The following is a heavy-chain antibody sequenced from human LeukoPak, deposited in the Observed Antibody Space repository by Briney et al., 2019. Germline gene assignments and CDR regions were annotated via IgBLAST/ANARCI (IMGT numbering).Heavy chain of an antibody. CDR1: GGSISSSSYY. Sequence: SETLSLTCTVSGGSISSSSYYWGWIRQPPGKGLEWIGSIYYSGSTYYNPSLKSRVTISVDTSKNQSSLKLSSVTAADTAVYYCARQYYGSGSFNFDYWGQGTLVTVSS. D-gene: IGHD3-10*01. J-gene: IGHJ4*02. CDR2: IYYSGST. V-gene: IGHV4-39*01. CDR3: ARQYYGSGSFNFDY.